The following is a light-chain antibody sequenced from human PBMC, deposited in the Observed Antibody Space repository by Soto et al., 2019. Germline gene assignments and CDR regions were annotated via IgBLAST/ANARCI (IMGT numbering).Light chain of an antibody. V-gene: IGKV3-15*01. Sequence: ELVMTLSPATLSVSPGTRATLSCRASQSVSGNLAWYQQKPGQAPRLLIYGASTRATGIPARFSGSGSGTEFTLTISSLQSEDFAVYYCQQYNIWPPWTFGQGTKVDIK. CDR2: GAS. CDR3: QQYNIWPPWT. CDR1: QSVSGN. J-gene: IGKJ1*01.